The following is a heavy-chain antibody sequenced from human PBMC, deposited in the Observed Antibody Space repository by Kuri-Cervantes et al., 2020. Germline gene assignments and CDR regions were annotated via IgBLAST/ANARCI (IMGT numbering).Heavy chain of an antibody. J-gene: IGHJ6*03. Sequence: ASVKVSCKASGYTFTSYVMHWVRQAPGQRLEWMGWINAGNGNTGYAQKFQGRVTMTRNTSISTAYMELSSLRSEDTAVYYCARDGAGYCTGGVCPMDLYYYYYYMDVWGKGTTVTVSS. CDR3: ARDGAGYCTGGVCPMDLYYYYYYMDV. CDR1: GYTFTSYV. CDR2: INAGNGNT. D-gene: IGHD2-8*02. V-gene: IGHV1-3*01.